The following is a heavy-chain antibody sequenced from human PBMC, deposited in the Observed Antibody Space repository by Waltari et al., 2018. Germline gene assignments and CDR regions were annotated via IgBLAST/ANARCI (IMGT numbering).Heavy chain of an antibody. D-gene: IGHD4-17*01. J-gene: IGHJ4*02. CDR1: GGSISSSNW. CDR3: ASWPVSSALLTYFDY. V-gene: IGHV4-4*02. Sequence: QVQLQESGPGLVKPSGTLSLTCAVSGGSISSSNWWSWVRQPPGKGLEWIGEIYHSGSTNYNPSLKSRVTISVDKSKNQFSLKLSSVTAADTAVYYCASWPVSSALLTYFDYWGQGTLVTVSS. CDR2: IYHSGST.